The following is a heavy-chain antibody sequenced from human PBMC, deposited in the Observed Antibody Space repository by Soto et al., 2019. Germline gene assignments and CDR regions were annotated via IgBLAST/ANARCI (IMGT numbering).Heavy chain of an antibody. CDR1: GFTFSSYW. D-gene: IGHD1-7*01. CDR3: ARAGWNYVAEY. V-gene: IGHV3-7*03. CDR2: IKQEGSEK. J-gene: IGHJ4*02. Sequence: HPGGSLRLSCAASGFTFSSYWMSWVRQAPGKGLEWVANIKQEGSEKYYVDSVKGRFTISRDNAKNSLYLQMNSLTAEDTAVYYCARAGWNYVAEYWGQGTLVTVSS.